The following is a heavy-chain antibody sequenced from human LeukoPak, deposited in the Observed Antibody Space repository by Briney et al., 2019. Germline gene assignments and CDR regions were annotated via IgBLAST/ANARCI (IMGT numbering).Heavy chain of an antibody. Sequence: ASVKVSCKASGYTFTGYYMHWVRQAPGQGLEWMGGIIPIFGTANYAQKFQGRVTITADESTSTAYMELSSLRSEDTAVYYCARTPPDYGGNYYFDYWGQGTLVTVSS. CDR2: IIPIFGTA. J-gene: IGHJ4*02. V-gene: IGHV1-69*13. CDR1: GYTFTGYY. D-gene: IGHD4-23*01. CDR3: ARTPPDYGGNYYFDY.